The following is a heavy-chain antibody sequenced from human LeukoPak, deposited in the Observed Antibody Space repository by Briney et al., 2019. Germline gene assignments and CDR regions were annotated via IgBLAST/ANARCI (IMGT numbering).Heavy chain of an antibody. CDR3: AGETVTIRGTDGFDI. CDR2: VSYDGSNK. V-gene: IGHV3-30*03. D-gene: IGHD4-17*01. J-gene: IGHJ3*02. Sequence: GGSLRLSCAASGFTFSSYGLHWVRQAPGKGLEWVSVVSYDGSNKHYAYSVKGRFTVSRDNSTNTLYQQMNSLRAEDTAVYYCAGETVTIRGTDGFDIWGQGTMVTVFS. CDR1: GFTFSSYG.